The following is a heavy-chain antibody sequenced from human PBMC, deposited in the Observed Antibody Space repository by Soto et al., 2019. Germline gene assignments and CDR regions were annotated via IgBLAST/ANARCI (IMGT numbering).Heavy chain of an antibody. Sequence: QVQLVESGGGVVQPGRSLRLSCAASGFTFSSYGMHWVRQAPGKGLEWVAVISYDGSNKYYADSVKGRFTISRDNSKNALYLQMHSLSAEDTAVYYCAKDVDDSSGYYYVGLYYFDYWGQGTLVTVSS. CDR2: ISYDGSNK. V-gene: IGHV3-30*18. CDR1: GFTFSSYG. D-gene: IGHD3-22*01. J-gene: IGHJ4*02. CDR3: AKDVDDSSGYYYVGLYYFDY.